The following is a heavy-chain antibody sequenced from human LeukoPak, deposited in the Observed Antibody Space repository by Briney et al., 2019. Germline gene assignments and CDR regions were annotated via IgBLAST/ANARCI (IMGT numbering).Heavy chain of an antibody. Sequence: SETLSLTCTVSGGSISSSSYYWGWIRQPPGKGLEWIGSIYYSGSTYYNPSLKSRVTISVDTSKNQFFLKLSSVTAADTACYYCPNIIVGATIAFDMWGQETMVTVSS. CDR1: GGSISSSSYY. D-gene: IGHD1-26*01. CDR3: PNIIVGATIAFDM. CDR2: IYYSGST. J-gene: IGHJ3*02. V-gene: IGHV4-39*07.